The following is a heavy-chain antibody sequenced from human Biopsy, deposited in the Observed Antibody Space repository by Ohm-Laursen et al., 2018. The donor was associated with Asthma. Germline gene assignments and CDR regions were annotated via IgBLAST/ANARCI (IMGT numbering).Heavy chain of an antibody. J-gene: IGHJ4*02. V-gene: IGHV3-30*18. CDR1: GFSFSNYG. D-gene: IGHD1-26*01. CDR2: ISFDGTNR. Sequence: SSLRLSCTASGFSFSNYGMHWVRQAPGKGLDWVAVISFDGTNRNYTDPVKGRFTISRDNSRNTLHLEMNSLRAEDTAVYFCAKEVFPGWELRRGPDSWGQGTLVTVSS. CDR3: AKEVFPGWELRRGPDS.